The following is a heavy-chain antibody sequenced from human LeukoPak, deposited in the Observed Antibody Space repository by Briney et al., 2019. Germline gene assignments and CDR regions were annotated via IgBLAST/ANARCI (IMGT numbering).Heavy chain of an antibody. Sequence: PETLSPTSTVSSGSTSSDTHYLAWIRQPPGKGLEWIGALGNDGKTYSNPSLKSRVTISVDTSQYLFSLNLNSVAAAVTALYCCARGAIGGDWFDPWGQGTLVTVSS. V-gene: IGHV4-39*07. CDR1: SGSTSSDTHY. D-gene: IGHD3-16*01. CDR3: ARGAIGGDWFDP. J-gene: IGHJ5*02. CDR2: LGNDGKT.